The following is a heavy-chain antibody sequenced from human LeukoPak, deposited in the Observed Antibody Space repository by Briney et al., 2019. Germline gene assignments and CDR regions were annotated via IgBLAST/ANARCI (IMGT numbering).Heavy chain of an antibody. CDR2: IKQDGSEK. CDR3: AREMFTAPGTGDY. V-gene: IGHV3-7*03. J-gene: IGHJ4*02. D-gene: IGHD6-13*01. Sequence: PGGFLRLSCAASGFTFSSYTMNWVRQAPGKGLEWVANIKQDGSEKYYVDSVKGRFTISRDNAKNSLYLQMNSLRAEDTAVYYCAREMFTAPGTGDYWGQGTLVTVSS. CDR1: GFTFSSYT.